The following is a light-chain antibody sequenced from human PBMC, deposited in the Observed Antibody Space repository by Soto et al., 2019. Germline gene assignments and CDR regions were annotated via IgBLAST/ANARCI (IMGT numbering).Light chain of an antibody. CDR2: TSG. CDR3: QQTYTTPYT. Sequence: IQMTQSPSSLSASVGDRVTITCRASQRVTTYVNWYQQKPGGAPKLLITTSGTLQRGVPSRFSGSGSGTEFTLTITTLQPGDFATYFCQQTYTTPYTFGQGNKLEI. CDR1: QRVTTY. J-gene: IGKJ2*01. V-gene: IGKV1-39*01.